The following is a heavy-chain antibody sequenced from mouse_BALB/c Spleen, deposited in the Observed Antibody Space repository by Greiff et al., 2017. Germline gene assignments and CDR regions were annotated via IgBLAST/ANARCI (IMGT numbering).Heavy chain of an antibody. Sequence: DVKLVESGGDLVKPGGSLKLSCAASGFTFSSYGMSWVRQTPDKRLEWVATISSGGSYTYYPDSVKGRFTISRDNAKNTLYLQMSSLKSEDTAMYYCARHRDSSGRFAYWGQGTLVTVSA. CDR2: ISSGGSYT. D-gene: IGHD3-2*01. J-gene: IGHJ3*01. CDR3: ARHRDSSGRFAY. V-gene: IGHV5-6*02. CDR1: GFTFSSYG.